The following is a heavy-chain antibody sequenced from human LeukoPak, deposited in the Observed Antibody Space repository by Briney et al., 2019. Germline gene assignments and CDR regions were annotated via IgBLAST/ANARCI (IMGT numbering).Heavy chain of an antibody. CDR1: GYTFTSYG. V-gene: IGHV1-18*01. CDR3: ARDSPHTAGAATFSYYYYYYGMDV. J-gene: IGHJ6*02. CDR2: ISAYNGNT. D-gene: IGHD2-15*01. Sequence: ASVKVSCKASGYTFTSYGISWVRQAPGQGLEWMGWISAYNGNTNYAQKLQGRVTMTTDTSTSTAYMELRSLRSDDTAVYYCARDSPHTAGAATFSYYYYYYGMDVWGQGTTVTVSS.